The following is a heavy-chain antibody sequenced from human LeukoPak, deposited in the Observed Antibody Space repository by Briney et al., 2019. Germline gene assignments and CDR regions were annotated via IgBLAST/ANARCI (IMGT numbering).Heavy chain of an antibody. D-gene: IGHD2-15*01. V-gene: IGHV3-23*01. CDR2: ISGSGDSA. CDR3: AKAGAVVVVVAKFFDY. J-gene: IGHJ4*02. Sequence: GGSLRLSCAASGFTFSSYAMSWVRQAPGKGLEWVSAISGSGDSANYADSVKGRFTISRDNSKNTLYLQMNSLRAEDTAVYYCAKAGAVVVVVAKFFDYWGQGTLVTVSS. CDR1: GFTFSSYA.